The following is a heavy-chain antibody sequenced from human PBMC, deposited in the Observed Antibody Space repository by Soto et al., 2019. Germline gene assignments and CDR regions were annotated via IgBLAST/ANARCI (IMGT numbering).Heavy chain of an antibody. D-gene: IGHD5-12*01. CDR3: ASLHSGYAFDLDY. V-gene: IGHV4-39*01. Sequence: PSETLSLTCSVSGTSIISADYHWGWIRQPPGKGLEWIGTISKSGTTYYNASLKSRLTISVDTSKNQSSLKLSSVIAADTAVYYCASLHSGYAFDLDYWGQGNLVTVSS. CDR2: ISKSGTT. CDR1: GTSIISADYH. J-gene: IGHJ4*02.